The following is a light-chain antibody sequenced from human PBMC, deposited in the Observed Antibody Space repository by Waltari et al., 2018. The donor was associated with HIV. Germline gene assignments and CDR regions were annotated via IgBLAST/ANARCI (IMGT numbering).Light chain of an antibody. J-gene: IGLJ1*01. CDR3: AAWDDSLLYV. CDR1: SSNIGSNY. V-gene: IGLV1-47*01. Sequence: QSVLTQPPSASGTPGQRVTISCSGSSSNIGSNYVSWYQQLSGTAPKLLIYRNNQRPSGVPDRFSGSKSGTSASLAISGVRSEDEADYYCAAWDDSLLYVFGTGTKVTVL. CDR2: RNN.